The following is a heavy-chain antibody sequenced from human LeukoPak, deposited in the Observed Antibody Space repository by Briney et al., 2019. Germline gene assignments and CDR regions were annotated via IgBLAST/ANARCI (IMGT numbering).Heavy chain of an antibody. V-gene: IGHV3-30*02. Sequence: GGSLRLSCAVSGFTLSSLCMHWVRQAPGRGLEWVAFIRYDGSNKYYADSVKGRFTISRDNSKHTLYLQMNSLRAEDTAVYYCAIPHFDSWGQGTLVTVSS. CDR3: AIPHFDS. CDR2: IRYDGSNK. J-gene: IGHJ4*02. CDR1: GFTLSSLC.